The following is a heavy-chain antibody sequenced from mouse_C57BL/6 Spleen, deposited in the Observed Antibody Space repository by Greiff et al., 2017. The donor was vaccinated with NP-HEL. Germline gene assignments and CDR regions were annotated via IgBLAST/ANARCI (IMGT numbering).Heavy chain of an antibody. CDR1: GFSLTSYG. D-gene: IGHD2-13*01. Sequence: VQGVESGPGLVQPSQSLSITCTVSGFSLTSYGVHWVRQSPGKGLEWLGVIWSGGSTAYNAAFISSLGISKDDSKGQVFYKMNSLQADDTAMFYCARGGEYVWYFDVWGTGTTVTVSS. V-gene: IGHV2-2*01. CDR2: IWSGGST. CDR3: ARGGEYVWYFDV. J-gene: IGHJ1*03.